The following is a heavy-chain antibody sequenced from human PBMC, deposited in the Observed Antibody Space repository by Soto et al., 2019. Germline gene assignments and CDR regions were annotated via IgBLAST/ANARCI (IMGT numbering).Heavy chain of an antibody. CDR2: ISSSSSTI. J-gene: IGHJ4*02. CDR1: GFTFSSYS. V-gene: IGHV3-48*02. D-gene: IGHD3-22*01. CDR3: ARERDDSSGYPGWYFDY. Sequence: EVQLVESGGGLVQPGGSLRLSCAASGFTFSSYSMNWVRQAPGKGLEWVSYISSSSSTIYYADSVKGRFTISRDNAKNSLYLQMTSLRDEDTGVYYCARERDDSSGYPGWYFDYWGQGTLVTVSS.